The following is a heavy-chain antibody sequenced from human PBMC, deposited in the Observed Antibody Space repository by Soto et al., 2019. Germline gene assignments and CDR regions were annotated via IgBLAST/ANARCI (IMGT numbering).Heavy chain of an antibody. CDR1: GGSISTDNW. V-gene: IGHV4-4*02. CDR3: AKDIRCGLGY. CDR2: TYHSGST. D-gene: IGHD2-15*01. Sequence: QVQLQESGPGLVEPSGTLSLTCTVSGGSISTDNWWSWVRQPPGKGLEWIGETYHSGSTHYNPSLKHSITISVNISVNPFSVPLSATSATDTVVYYCAKDIRCGLGYWGQRTRGTVSS. J-gene: IGHJ4*02.